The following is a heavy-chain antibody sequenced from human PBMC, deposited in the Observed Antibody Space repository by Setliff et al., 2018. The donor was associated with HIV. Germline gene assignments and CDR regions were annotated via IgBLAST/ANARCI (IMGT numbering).Heavy chain of an antibody. CDR1: GYTFTSYG. J-gene: IGHJ6*02. Sequence: GASVKVSCKASGYTFTSYGISWVRQAPGQGLEWMGWISAYNGNTNYAQKLQGRVTMTTDTSTSTAYTELRSLRSDDTAVYYCARDLDIVVVVAATEYGMDVWGQGTTVTVSS. CDR2: ISAYNGNT. CDR3: ARDLDIVVVVAATEYGMDV. D-gene: IGHD2-15*01. V-gene: IGHV1-18*01.